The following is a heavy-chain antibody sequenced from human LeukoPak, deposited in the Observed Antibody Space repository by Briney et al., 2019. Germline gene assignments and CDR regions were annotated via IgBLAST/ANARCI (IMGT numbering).Heavy chain of an antibody. J-gene: IGHJ4*02. V-gene: IGHV1-69*04. CDR2: IIPILGIA. CDR3: AREKGRGSYYGYY. CDR1: GYTFTSYG. Sequence: GASVKVSCKASGYTFTSYGISWVRQAPGQGLEWMGRIIPILGIANYAQKFQGRVTITADKSTSTAYMELSSLRSEDTAVYYCAREKGRGSYYGYYWGQGTLVTVSS. D-gene: IGHD1-26*01.